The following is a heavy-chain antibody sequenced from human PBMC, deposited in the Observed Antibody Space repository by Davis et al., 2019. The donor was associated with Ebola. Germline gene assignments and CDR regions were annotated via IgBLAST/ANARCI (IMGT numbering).Heavy chain of an antibody. J-gene: IGHJ4*02. CDR1: GGTLSNYA. CDR2: IIPIFGTA. Sequence: SVKVSCKASGGTLSNYAISWVRQAPGQGLEWMGGIIPIFGTANYAQKFQGRVTITADESTSTAYMELSSLRSEDTAVYYCARDGVEYCSGGSCYPKFDYWGQGTLVTVSS. V-gene: IGHV1-69*13. CDR3: ARDGVEYCSGGSCYPKFDY. D-gene: IGHD2-15*01.